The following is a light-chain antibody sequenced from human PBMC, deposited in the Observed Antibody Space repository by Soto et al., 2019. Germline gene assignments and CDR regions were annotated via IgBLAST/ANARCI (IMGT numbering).Light chain of an antibody. CDR3: QQYYSTWYT. V-gene: IGKV4-1*01. Sequence: DIVMTQSPDSLAVSLGERATINCKSSQSVLYSSNNKNYLAWYQQKPGQPPKLLIYWASTRESGVPDRFSGSGSGPDFTLTISSLQAEDVAVYYCQQYYSTWYTFGQGTKLEI. J-gene: IGKJ2*01. CDR2: WAS. CDR1: QSVLYSSNNKNY.